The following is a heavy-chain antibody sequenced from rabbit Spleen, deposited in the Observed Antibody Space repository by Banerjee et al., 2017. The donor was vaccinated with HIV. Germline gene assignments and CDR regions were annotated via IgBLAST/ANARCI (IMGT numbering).Heavy chain of an antibody. V-gene: IGHV1S45*01. CDR3: ARETWGATGNYGL. J-gene: IGHJ4*01. D-gene: IGHD7-1*01. CDR2: INAATAKP. Sequence: QEQLVESGGGLVKPEGSLTLTCKASGFSFSDRDVMCWVRQAPGKGLEWIACINAATAKPVYATWAKGRFTISRTSSTTVTLRMTSLTAADTATYFCARETWGATGNYGLWGPGTLVTVS. CDR1: GFSFSDRDV.